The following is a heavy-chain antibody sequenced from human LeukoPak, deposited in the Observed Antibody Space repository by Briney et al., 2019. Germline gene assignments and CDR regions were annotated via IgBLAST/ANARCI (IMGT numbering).Heavy chain of an antibody. CDR3: ARSSGYYQPFDY. Sequence: GGSLRLSCAASGFTFSSYAMSWVRQAPGKGLEWVANIKQDGSEKYYVDSVKGRFTISRDNAKNSLYLQMNSLRAEDTAVYYCARSSGYYQPFDYWGQGTLVTVSS. CDR2: IKQDGSEK. V-gene: IGHV3-7*01. CDR1: GFTFSSYA. J-gene: IGHJ4*02. D-gene: IGHD3-22*01.